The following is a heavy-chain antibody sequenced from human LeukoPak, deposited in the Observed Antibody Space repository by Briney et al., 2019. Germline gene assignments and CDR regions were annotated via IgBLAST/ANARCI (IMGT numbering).Heavy chain of an antibody. V-gene: IGHV1-46*01. J-gene: IGHJ4*02. CDR3: ARGLGYGGYYEYYFDY. CDR2: INPTTGST. CDR1: GYTFTSYY. Sequence: ASLKVSCKASGYTFTSYYLHWVRQAPGQGLEWMGIINPTTGSTNYLQKFKGRVTMTRDTSTSTVYMELRGLISEDTAVYYCARGLGYGGYYEYYFDYWGQGTLVTVSS. D-gene: IGHD3-22*01.